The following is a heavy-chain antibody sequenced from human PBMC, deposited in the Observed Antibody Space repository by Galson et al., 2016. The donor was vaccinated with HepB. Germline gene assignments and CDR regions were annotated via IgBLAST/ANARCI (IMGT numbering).Heavy chain of an antibody. CDR3: ARALGGNEPAIFDY. CDR2: INPYAGNT. J-gene: IGHJ4*02. Sequence: SVKVSCKASGYTFRDYGVTWVRQAPGQGLQWMGWINPYAGNTNYAEILPGRVTMTTDTSTSTAYMELRSLRSDDTAVYYCARALGGNEPAIFDYWGQGTPFTVSS. V-gene: IGHV1-18*01. CDR1: GYTFRDYG. D-gene: IGHD1-1*01.